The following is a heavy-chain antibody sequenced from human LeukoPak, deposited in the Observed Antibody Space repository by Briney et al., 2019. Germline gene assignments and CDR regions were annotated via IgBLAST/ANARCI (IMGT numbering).Heavy chain of an antibody. CDR3: ARRNQGYCSSTSCYQFDY. D-gene: IGHD2-2*01. CDR1: GYSFTSYW. Sequence: GESLKISCKGSGYSFTSYWIGWVRQMPGKGLEWMGIINPGDSDTRYSPSFQGQVTISADKSISTAYLQWSSLKASDTAMYYCARRNQGYCSSTSCYQFDYWGQGTLVTVSS. V-gene: IGHV5-51*01. CDR2: INPGDSDT. J-gene: IGHJ4*02.